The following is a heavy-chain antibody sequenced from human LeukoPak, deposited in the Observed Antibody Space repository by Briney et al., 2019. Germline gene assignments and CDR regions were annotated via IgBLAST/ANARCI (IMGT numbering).Heavy chain of an antibody. J-gene: IGHJ6*02. CDR3: ARDRPPTDSYDFWSGYYNDYYYGMDV. D-gene: IGHD3-3*01. Sequence: ASVKVSCKASGYIFTSYGISWVRQAPGQGLEWMGWISAYNGNTNYAQKLQGRVTMTTDTSTSTAYMELRSLRSDDTAVYYCARDRPPTDSYDFWSGYYNDYYYGMDVWGQGTTVTVSS. V-gene: IGHV1-18*01. CDR1: GYIFTSYG. CDR2: ISAYNGNT.